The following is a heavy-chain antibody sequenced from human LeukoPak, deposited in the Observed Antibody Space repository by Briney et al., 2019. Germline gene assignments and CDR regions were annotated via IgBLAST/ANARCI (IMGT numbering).Heavy chain of an antibody. D-gene: IGHD6-19*01. CDR3: ARGGRRLGDAFDI. CDR2: ISGSGGST. J-gene: IGHJ3*02. V-gene: IGHV3-23*01. Sequence: PGGSLRLSCAASGFTFSSYAMSWVRQAPGKGLEWVSAISGSGGSTYYADSVKGRFTISRDNSKNTLYLQMNSVRAEDASVFYCARGGRRLGDAFDIWGQGTMVTVSS. CDR1: GFTFSSYA.